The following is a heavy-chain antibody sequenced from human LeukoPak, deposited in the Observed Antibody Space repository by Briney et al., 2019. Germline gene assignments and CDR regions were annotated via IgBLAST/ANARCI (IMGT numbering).Heavy chain of an antibody. D-gene: IGHD5-24*01. CDR3: ASSRDGYNPLDY. Sequence: PSQTLPLTCAVSGGSISSGGYSWSWIRQPPGKGLEWIGYIYHSGSTYYNPSLKSRVTISVDRSKNQFSLKLSSVTAADTAVYYCASSRDGYNPLDYWGQGTLVTVSS. J-gene: IGHJ4*02. V-gene: IGHV4-30-2*01. CDR2: IYHSGST. CDR1: GGSISSGGYS.